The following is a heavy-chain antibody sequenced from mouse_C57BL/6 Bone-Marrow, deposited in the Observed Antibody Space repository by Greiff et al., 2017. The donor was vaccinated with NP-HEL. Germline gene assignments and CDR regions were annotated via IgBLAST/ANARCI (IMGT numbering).Heavy chain of an antibody. Sequence: EVQGVESGGGLVQPKGSLKLSCAASGFSFNTYAMNWVRQAPGKGLEWVARIRSKSNNYATYYADSVKDRFTISRDDSESMLYLQMNNLKTEDTAMYYCVRYGSSHAYWGQGTLVTVSA. D-gene: IGHD1-1*01. V-gene: IGHV10-1*01. CDR1: GFSFNTYA. CDR2: IRSKSNNYAT. CDR3: VRYGSSHAY. J-gene: IGHJ3*01.